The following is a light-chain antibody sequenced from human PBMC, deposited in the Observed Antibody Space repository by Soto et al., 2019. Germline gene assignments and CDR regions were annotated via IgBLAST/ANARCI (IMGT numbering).Light chain of an antibody. J-gene: IGKJ1*01. CDR2: GAS. CDR1: QSVSSSF. Sequence: IVLTQSPGTLSLSPRERATLSCRATQSVSSSFLAWYQQRPGQAPRLLIFGASNRATGIPDRFSGSGSGTDFTLTISRLEPEDFAVYYCQQYGSSPPTFGQGTKVDI. CDR3: QQYGSSPPT. V-gene: IGKV3-20*01.